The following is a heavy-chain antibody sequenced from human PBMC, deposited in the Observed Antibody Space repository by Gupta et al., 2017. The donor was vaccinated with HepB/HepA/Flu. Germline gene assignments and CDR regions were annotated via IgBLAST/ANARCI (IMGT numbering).Heavy chain of an antibody. CDR3: AKTVRDLRWYPPDY. D-gene: IGHD6-13*01. J-gene: IGHJ4*02. Sequence: EVQLLESGGGLAQPGESLRLSCAASGFTFSNYAMSWVRQAPGKGLEWVSTISTTGDNTYFADAVKGRFTISRDNSKNTLYLQIKGQRADETAVYYFAKTVRDLRWYPPDYGCQGTLVTV. V-gene: IGHV3-23*01. CDR2: ISTTGDNT. CDR1: GFTFSNYA.